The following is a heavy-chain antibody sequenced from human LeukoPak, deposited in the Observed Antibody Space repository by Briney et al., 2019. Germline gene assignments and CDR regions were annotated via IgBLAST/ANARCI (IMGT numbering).Heavy chain of an antibody. CDR1: GFTFSSSW. CDR3: ARDGAVVRGLPRRARTFYGMDV. J-gene: IGHJ6*02. CDR2: IKTDGSEK. D-gene: IGHD3-10*01. V-gene: IGHV3-7*01. Sequence: GGSLRLSCAASGFTFSSSWMSWVRQAPGKGLEWVANIKTDGSEKYYADSVKGRFTISRENAKNSFYLQMNSLRAEDTAVYYCARDGAVVRGLPRRARTFYGMDVWGQGTTVTVSS.